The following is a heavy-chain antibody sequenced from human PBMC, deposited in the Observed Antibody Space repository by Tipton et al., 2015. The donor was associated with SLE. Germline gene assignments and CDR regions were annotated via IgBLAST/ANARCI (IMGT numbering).Heavy chain of an antibody. J-gene: IGHJ2*01. CDR2: LPWNDGDR. CDR3: ARGGFTGSPWYFDL. V-gene: IGHV3-20*04. D-gene: IGHD1-26*01. CDR1: GFAFEDYA. Sequence: SLRLSCEGFGFAFEDYAMSWVRQAPEKGLEWVSGLPWNDGDRGYAASVKGRFTVSRDNAKKTLYLQMNSLGAEDTAIYYCARGGFTGSPWYFDLWGRGTLVTVPS.